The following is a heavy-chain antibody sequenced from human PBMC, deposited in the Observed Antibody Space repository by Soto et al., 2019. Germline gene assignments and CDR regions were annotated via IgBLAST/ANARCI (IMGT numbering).Heavy chain of an antibody. CDR1: GGSISSGYYY. CDR2: IYYSGNT. J-gene: IGHJ6*04. CDR3: ASSSLYGMDV. V-gene: IGHV4-30-4*01. Sequence: QVQLQESGPGLVKPSQTLSLTCSVSGGSISSGYYYWSWIRQPPGKGLEWIGNIYYSGNTYYNPSLKRRLIISIVTSKIQFSLKVGSVTAAVTAVYYFASSSLYGMDVWCEGTTVTVSS.